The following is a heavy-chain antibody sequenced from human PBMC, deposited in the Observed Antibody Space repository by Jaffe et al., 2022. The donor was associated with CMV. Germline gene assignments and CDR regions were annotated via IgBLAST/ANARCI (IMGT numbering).Heavy chain of an antibody. D-gene: IGHD1-26*01. CDR1: GYTFTTYG. V-gene: IGHV1-18*01. CDR2: ISAYNGDT. Sequence: QVQLVQSGAEVKKPGASMKVSCKASGYTFTTYGISWVRQVPGQGLEWMGWISAYNGDTNYAQRFQGRVTVTTDTSTSTAYMELMSLRSDDTAVYYCARDRGVGAVSQSMDVWGQGTAVTVSS. CDR3: ARDRGVGAVSQSMDV. J-gene: IGHJ6*02.